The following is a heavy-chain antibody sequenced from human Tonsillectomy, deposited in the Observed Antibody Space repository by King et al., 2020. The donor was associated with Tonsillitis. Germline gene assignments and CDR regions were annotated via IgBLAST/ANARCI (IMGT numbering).Heavy chain of an antibody. J-gene: IGHJ4*02. D-gene: IGHD6-13*01. CDR1: GFTFSDYY. CDR3: ARVLASAGRYFDY. Sequence: VQLVESGGDLVKPGGSLRLSCAASGFTFSDYYMSWIRQAPGKGLEWVSYISSSNIYTNYADSVKGQFTISRDNAKNSLYLQMNSLRAEDTAMYYCARVLASAGRYFDYWGQGTLVTVSS. CDR2: ISSSNIYT. V-gene: IGHV3-11*05.